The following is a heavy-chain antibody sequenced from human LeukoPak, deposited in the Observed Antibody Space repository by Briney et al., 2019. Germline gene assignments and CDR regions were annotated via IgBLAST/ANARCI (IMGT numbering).Heavy chain of an antibody. CDR2: IYYSGGT. J-gene: IGHJ3*02. Sequence: PSETLSLTRTVPGDSISSYYWSWIRQPPPKGLEWIGCIYYSGGTDYNPSLKSLVNISVDTSKNQFSLKLRSVAAADTAVYYCARHVTISGPYDASDIWGQGTMVTVSP. D-gene: IGHD5-24*01. CDR3: ARHVTISGPYDASDI. CDR1: GDSISSYY. V-gene: IGHV4-59*08.